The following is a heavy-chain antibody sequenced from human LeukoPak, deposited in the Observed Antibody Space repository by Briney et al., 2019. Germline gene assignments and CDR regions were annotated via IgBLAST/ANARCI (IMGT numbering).Heavy chain of an antibody. CDR1: GYTFTSYG. D-gene: IGHD7-27*01. J-gene: IGHJ3*02. CDR2: ISAYNGNA. CDR3: ARDYWGLCAFDI. Sequence: ASVKVSCKASGYTFTSYGISWVRQAPGQGLEWMGWISAYNGNANYAQKLQGRVTMTTDTSTSTAYMELRSLRSDDTAVYYCARDYWGLCAFDIWGQGTMVTVSS. V-gene: IGHV1-18*01.